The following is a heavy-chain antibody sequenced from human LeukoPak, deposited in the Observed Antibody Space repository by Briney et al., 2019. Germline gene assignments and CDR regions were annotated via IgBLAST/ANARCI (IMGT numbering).Heavy chain of an antibody. D-gene: IGHD2-21*02. CDR2: ISSDGGST. J-gene: IGHJ3*01. V-gene: IGHV3-74*03. Sequence: GGSLRLSCAASGFRFSSYWMHWVRQSPGEGLMWVSRISSDGGSTKCADSLKGRFSISRDNAKNTMYLQMNSLRVEDTAVYHCVRGRGVTEFNAFDLWGQGTKVTVSS. CDR1: GFRFSSYW. CDR3: VRGRGVTEFNAFDL.